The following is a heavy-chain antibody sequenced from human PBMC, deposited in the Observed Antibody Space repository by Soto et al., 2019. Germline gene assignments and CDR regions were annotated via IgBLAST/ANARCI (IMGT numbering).Heavy chain of an antibody. CDR1: GFTFSSYA. J-gene: IGHJ4*02. V-gene: IGHV3-30-3*01. Sequence: PGGSLRLSCAASGFTFSSYAMHWVRQAPGKGLEWVAVISYDGSNKYYADSVKGRFTISRDNSKNTLYLQMNSLRAEDTAVYYCARVRTQWLVLGFDYWGQGTLVTSPQ. CDR2: ISYDGSNK. CDR3: ARVRTQWLVLGFDY. D-gene: IGHD6-19*01.